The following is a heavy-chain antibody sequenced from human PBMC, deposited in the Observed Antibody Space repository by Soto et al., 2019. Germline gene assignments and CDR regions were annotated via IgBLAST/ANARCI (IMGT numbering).Heavy chain of an antibody. D-gene: IGHD3-22*01. V-gene: IGHV4-31*03. CDR3: ARDSSGYYHFDS. CDR2: IYYSGST. Sequence: QVQLQESGPGLVKPSQTLSLTCTVSGGSISSGGYYCNWIRQHPGKGLEWIAYIYYSGSTYYNPSLKSRVTISVDTSKNQFSLNLTSVTAAYTAVYYCARDSSGYYHFDSWGQGTLVTVSS. J-gene: IGHJ4*02. CDR1: GGSISSGGYY.